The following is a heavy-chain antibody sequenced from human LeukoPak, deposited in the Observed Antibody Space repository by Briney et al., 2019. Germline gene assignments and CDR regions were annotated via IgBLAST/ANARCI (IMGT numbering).Heavy chain of an antibody. CDR1: GFTFSSYN. D-gene: IGHD2-15*01. V-gene: IGHV3-48*01. CDR3: ARDRGGGSWG. Sequence: GGSLRLSCAASGFTFSSYNMNWVRQAPGKGLEWVSYISSSSSTIYYADSVKGRFTISRDNAKNLLYLQMNGLRAEDTAVYYCARDRGGGSWGWGQGTLVTVSS. J-gene: IGHJ4*02. CDR2: ISSSSSTI.